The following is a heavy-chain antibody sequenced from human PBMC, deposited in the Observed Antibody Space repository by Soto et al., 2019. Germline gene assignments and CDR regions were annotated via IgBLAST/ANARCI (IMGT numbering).Heavy chain of an antibody. CDR1: GGSISSGDYY. CDR2: IYYSGST. CDR3: AREGPAATPFDY. Sequence: PSETLSLTCTVSGGSISSGDYYWSWIRQPPGKGLEWIGYIYYSGSTYYNPSLKNRVTISVDTSTNQFSLKLSSVTAADTAVYYCAREGPAATPFDYWGQGTLVTVS. D-gene: IGHD2-2*02. J-gene: IGHJ4*02. V-gene: IGHV4-30-4*01.